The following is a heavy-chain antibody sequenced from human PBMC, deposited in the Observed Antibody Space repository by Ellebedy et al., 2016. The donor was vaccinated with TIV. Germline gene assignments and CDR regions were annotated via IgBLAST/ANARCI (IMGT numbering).Heavy chain of an antibody. V-gene: IGHV4-4*02. CDR2: IYYSGST. Sequence: SETLSLTXAVSGASISSGYWWSWVRQPPGKGLEWIGYIYYSGSTNYNPSLKSRVTISVDTSKNQFSLKLSSVTAADTAVYYCARPRIARSNWFDPWGQGTLVTVSS. D-gene: IGHD2-15*01. J-gene: IGHJ5*02. CDR3: ARPRIARSNWFDP. CDR1: GASISSGYW.